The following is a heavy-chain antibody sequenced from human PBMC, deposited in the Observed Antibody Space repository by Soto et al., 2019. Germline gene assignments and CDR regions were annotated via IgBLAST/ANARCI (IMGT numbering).Heavy chain of an antibody. CDR3: ALRRLTAVVGAFDI. J-gene: IGHJ3*02. CDR1: GFSLTTSGVD. CDR2: IYWDDDV. D-gene: IGHD2-15*01. Sequence: QITLKESGPTLVKPTQTLTLACTLSGFSLTTSGVDVGWIRQPPGKALEWLALIYWDDDVRYSPSLKTRLNITNDTSKNPVVLAPTNLDPVDTATYYCALRRLTAVVGAFDIWGQGTMVTVSS. V-gene: IGHV2-5*02.